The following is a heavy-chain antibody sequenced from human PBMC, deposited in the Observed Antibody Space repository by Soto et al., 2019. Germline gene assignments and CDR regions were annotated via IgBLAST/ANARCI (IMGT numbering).Heavy chain of an antibody. J-gene: IGHJ4*02. D-gene: IGHD3-3*01. CDR3: ARDMGRRYVFLSGYYTPSFDY. CDR2: ISSSSSYI. Sequence: PGGSLRLSCAASGFTFSSYSMNWVRQAPGKGLEWVSSISSSSSYIYYADSVKGRFTISRDNAKNSLYLQMNSLRAEDTAVYYCARDMGRRYVFLSGYYTPSFDYSGQGPLVTVSS. CDR1: GFTFSSYS. V-gene: IGHV3-21*01.